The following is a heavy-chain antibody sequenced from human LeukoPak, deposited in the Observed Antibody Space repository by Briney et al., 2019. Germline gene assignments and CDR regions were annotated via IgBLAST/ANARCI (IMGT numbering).Heavy chain of an antibody. Sequence: GGSLRLSCAASGFAFSSYAMNWVRQAPGKELEWVSSIGGSGGSTYYADSVKGRFTISRDNSKNTLYLHMNSLRADDTAVYYCAKVATWTYFDFWGQGTLVTVSS. D-gene: IGHD3/OR15-3a*01. CDR3: AKVATWTYFDF. CDR2: IGGSGGST. J-gene: IGHJ4*02. CDR1: GFAFSSYA. V-gene: IGHV3-23*01.